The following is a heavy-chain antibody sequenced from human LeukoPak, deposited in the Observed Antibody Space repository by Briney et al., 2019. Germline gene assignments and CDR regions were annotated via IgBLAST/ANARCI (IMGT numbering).Heavy chain of an antibody. CDR2: ISGSGGGT. Sequence: AGGSLRLSCAASGFTFTFYAMSWVRQAPGMGLEWVSGISGSGGGTYYADSVKGRFTISRDNSKNTLYLQMNSLRAEDTAVYHCARDSSGGGGMDVWGQGTTVTVSS. CDR3: ARDSSGGGGMDV. D-gene: IGHD6-19*01. J-gene: IGHJ6*02. CDR1: GFTFTFYA. V-gene: IGHV3-23*01.